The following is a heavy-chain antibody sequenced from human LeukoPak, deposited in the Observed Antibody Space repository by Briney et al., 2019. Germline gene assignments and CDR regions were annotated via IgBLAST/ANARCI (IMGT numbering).Heavy chain of an antibody. CDR3: ALGYCSGGSCYGFDY. Sequence: SETLSLTCTVSGGSISSYYWSWIRQPPGKGLEWIGYIYYSGSTNYNPSLKSRVTISVDTSKNQFSLKLSSVTAADTAVYYYALGYCSGGSCYGFDYWGQGILVTVSS. CDR1: GGSISSYY. CDR2: IYYSGST. V-gene: IGHV4-59*01. D-gene: IGHD2-15*01. J-gene: IGHJ4*02.